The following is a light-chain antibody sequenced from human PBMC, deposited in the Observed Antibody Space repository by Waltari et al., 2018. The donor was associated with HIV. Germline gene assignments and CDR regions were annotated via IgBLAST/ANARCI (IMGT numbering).Light chain of an antibody. Sequence: QSELTQPPSVSGATGQRVTISCSGSSYDIGAGYDVHGYEQLPGTAPNLLIYGNRHRLSGVPDRFSGSKSGTSASLAITGLQAEDEADYYCQSYDSGLSGWVFGGGTKLTVL. CDR3: QSYDSGLSGWV. CDR2: GNR. V-gene: IGLV1-40*01. CDR1: SYDIGAGYD. J-gene: IGLJ3*02.